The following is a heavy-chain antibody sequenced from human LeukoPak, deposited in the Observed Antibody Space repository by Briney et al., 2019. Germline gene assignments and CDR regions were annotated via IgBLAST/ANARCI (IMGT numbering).Heavy chain of an antibody. Sequence: PSETLSLTCIVSGGSISSDYWSWIRQPPGKGLEWIGWIYYSGSTVYNPSRNSRLTIPVDTSKNQFSLKLSSVTAADTAVYHCARQVRDSRGPWYYFESWGQGNLVTVSS. CDR1: GGSISSDY. V-gene: IGHV4-59*08. D-gene: IGHD3-22*01. J-gene: IGHJ4*02. CDR2: IYYSGST. CDR3: ARQVRDSRGPWYYFES.